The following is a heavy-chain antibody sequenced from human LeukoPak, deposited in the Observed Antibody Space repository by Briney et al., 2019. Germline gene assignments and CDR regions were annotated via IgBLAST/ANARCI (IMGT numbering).Heavy chain of an antibody. Sequence: ASVKVSCKASGYTFTGYYMHWVRQAPGQGLEWMGWINPNSGGTNYAQKFQGRVTMTRDTSISTAYMELSRLRSDDTAVYYCAREDDIVVVVAAMTGYFQHWGQGTLVTVSS. CDR2: INPNSGGT. D-gene: IGHD2-15*01. CDR3: AREDDIVVVVAAMTGYFQH. CDR1: GYTFTGYY. V-gene: IGHV1-2*02. J-gene: IGHJ1*01.